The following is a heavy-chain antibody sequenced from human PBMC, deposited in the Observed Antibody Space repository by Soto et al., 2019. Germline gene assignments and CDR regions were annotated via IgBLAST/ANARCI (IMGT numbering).Heavy chain of an antibody. CDR2: IIPIFGTA. CDR3: ARTMVYGDYVSHLDY. Sequence: QVQLVQSGAEVKKPGSSVKVSCKASGGTFSSYAISWVRQAPGQGLEWMGGIIPIFGTANYAQKFQGRVTITADESTSTAYMELSSLRSEDTAMYYCARTMVYGDYVSHLDYWGQGTLVTVSS. D-gene: IGHD4-17*01. J-gene: IGHJ4*02. V-gene: IGHV1-69*01. CDR1: GGTFSSYA.